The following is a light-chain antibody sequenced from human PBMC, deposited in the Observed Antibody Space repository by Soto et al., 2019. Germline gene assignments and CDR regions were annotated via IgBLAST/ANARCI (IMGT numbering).Light chain of an antibody. V-gene: IGKV1-39*01. CDR2: TAS. CDR3: QQTYIASFT. CDR1: LSIDKY. Sequence: DIQMTQSPSSLSASVGDRVTITCRASLSIDKYISWYQHKAGKAPELLIYTASTLQSGVPSRFSGSGFGTDFTLTISSPRPEDFATYYCQQTYIASFTFGPGTKVDIK. J-gene: IGKJ3*01.